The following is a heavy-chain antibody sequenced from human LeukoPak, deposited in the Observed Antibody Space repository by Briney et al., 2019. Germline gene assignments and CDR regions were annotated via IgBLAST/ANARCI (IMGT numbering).Heavy chain of an antibody. Sequence: PWGSLRLSCAASGFTFSSYGMHWVRQAPGKGLEWVAVIWYDGSNKYYADSVKGRFTISRDNSKNTLYLQMNSLRAEDTAVYYCARSSISYNWFDPWGQGTLVTVSS. CDR3: ARSSISYNWFDP. CDR2: IWYDGSNK. CDR1: GFTFSSYG. V-gene: IGHV3-33*01. D-gene: IGHD2/OR15-2a*01. J-gene: IGHJ5*02.